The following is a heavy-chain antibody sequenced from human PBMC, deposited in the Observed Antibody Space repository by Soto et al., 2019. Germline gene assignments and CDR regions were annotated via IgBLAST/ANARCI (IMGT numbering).Heavy chain of an antibody. CDR1: GGSISSYY. Sequence: SSETLSLTCTVSGGSISSYYWSWIRQPPGKGLEWIGYIYYSGSTNYNPSLKSRVTISVDTSKNQFSLKLSSVTAADTAVYYCARRKYHATYYYYYMDVWGKGTTVTVSS. J-gene: IGHJ6*03. D-gene: IGHD2-15*01. V-gene: IGHV4-59*08. CDR2: IYYSGST. CDR3: ARRKYHATYYYYYMDV.